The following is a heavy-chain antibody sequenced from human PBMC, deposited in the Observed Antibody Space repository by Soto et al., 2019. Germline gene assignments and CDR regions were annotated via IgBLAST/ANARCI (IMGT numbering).Heavy chain of an antibody. CDR2: ISYDGSNK. CDR1: GFTFSSYA. D-gene: IGHD5-18*01. CDR3: ERGSGGYSYGTTGGDSAY. J-gene: IGHJ4*02. Sequence: QVQLVESGGGVVQPGRSLRLSCAASGFTFSSYAMHWVRQAPGKGLEWVAVISYDGSNKYYADSVKGRFTISRDNSKNKLYLQMNSLRAKDTAVYYCERGSGGYSYGTTGGDSAYWGQGTLVTVSS. V-gene: IGHV3-30-3*01.